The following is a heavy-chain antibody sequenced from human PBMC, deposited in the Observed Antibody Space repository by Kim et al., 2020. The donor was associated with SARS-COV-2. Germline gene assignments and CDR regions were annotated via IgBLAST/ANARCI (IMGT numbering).Heavy chain of an antibody. CDR2: ISSSSSYI. CDR1: GFTFSSYS. D-gene: IGHD6-19*01. CDR3: ARDQYSSGWYDLYYYYGMDV. Sequence: GGSLRLSCAASGFTFSSYSMNWVRQAPGKGLEWVSSISSSSSYIYYADSVKGRFTISRDNARNSLYLQMNSLRAEDTAVYYCARDQYSSGWYDLYYYYGMDVWGQGTTVTVSS. V-gene: IGHV3-21*01. J-gene: IGHJ6*02.